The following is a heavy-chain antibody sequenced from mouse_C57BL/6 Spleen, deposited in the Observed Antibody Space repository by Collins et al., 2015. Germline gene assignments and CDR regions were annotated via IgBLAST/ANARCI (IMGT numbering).Heavy chain of an antibody. Sequence: VIWAGGSTNYNSALMSRLSISKDNSKSQVFLKMNSLQTDDTAMYYCAREVGNYWFAYWGQGTLVTVSA. CDR2: IWAGGST. J-gene: IGHJ3*01. D-gene: IGHD2-1*01. V-gene: IGHV2-9*02. CDR3: AREVGNYWFAY.